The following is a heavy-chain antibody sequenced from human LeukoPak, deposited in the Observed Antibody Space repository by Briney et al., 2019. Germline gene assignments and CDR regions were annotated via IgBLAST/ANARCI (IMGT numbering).Heavy chain of an antibody. CDR1: GQTLNEVS. CDR2: FDPEDLKT. J-gene: IGHJ3*01. V-gene: IGHV1-24*01. Sequence: DSVKVSCKISGQTLNEVSMHWMRQAPGKGLEWMGGFDPEDLKTIYAHKFQGRVTMTEDTSTDTAYMELRSLRSEDTALYYCATSDGDYLQIRGNAFDLWGQGTMVTVSS. CDR3: ATSDGDYLQIRGNAFDL. D-gene: IGHD4-17*01.